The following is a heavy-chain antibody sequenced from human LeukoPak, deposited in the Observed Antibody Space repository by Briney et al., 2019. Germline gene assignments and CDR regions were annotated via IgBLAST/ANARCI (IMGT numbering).Heavy chain of an antibody. V-gene: IGHV1-18*04. Sequence: ASVKVSCKASGYSFTGYGINWVRQAPGQGLEWMGWISAYNGNTNYAQKVQGRVTMTTDTSTSTAHMELRSLRSDDTAVYYCARVTEIVATSHYYGMDAWGKGTTVTVSS. J-gene: IGHJ6*04. CDR3: ARVTEIVATSHYYGMDA. D-gene: IGHD5-12*01. CDR1: GYSFTGYG. CDR2: ISAYNGNT.